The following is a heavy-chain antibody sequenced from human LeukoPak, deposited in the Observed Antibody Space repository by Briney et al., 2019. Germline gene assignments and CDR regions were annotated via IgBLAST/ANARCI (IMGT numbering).Heavy chain of an antibody. CDR1: GGSISSYY. CDR2: IYYSGST. V-gene: IGHV4-59*08. D-gene: IGHD6-13*01. Sequence: PSGSLSLTCTVSGGSISSYYWSWIRQPPGKGLEWIGYIYYSGSTNYNPSLKSRVTISVDTSRNQFSLKLSSVTAADTAVYYCARLSAAGGQDYWGQGTLVT. CDR3: ARLSAAGGQDY. J-gene: IGHJ4*02.